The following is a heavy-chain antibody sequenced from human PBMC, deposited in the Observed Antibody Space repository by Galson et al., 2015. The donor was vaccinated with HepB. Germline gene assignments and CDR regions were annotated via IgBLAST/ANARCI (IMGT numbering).Heavy chain of an antibody. V-gene: IGHV1-18*01. CDR3: ARDSHLELQLNNYYSYGMDV. CDR2: VSGYDGSA. Sequence: SVKVSCKASGYDFNKYGLSWVRQAPGQGLEWMGWVSGYDGSANYAPKFQGRVTMTTEASTGTAFMEMRSLRSDDTVVYYCARDSHLELQLNNYYSYGMDVWGQGTAVVVS. D-gene: IGHD1-7*01. CDR1: GYDFNKYG. J-gene: IGHJ6*02.